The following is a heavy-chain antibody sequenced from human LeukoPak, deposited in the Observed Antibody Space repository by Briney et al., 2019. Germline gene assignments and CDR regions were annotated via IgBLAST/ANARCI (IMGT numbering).Heavy chain of an antibody. CDR3: ARDLRSAVHMDV. J-gene: IGHJ6*03. V-gene: IGHV1-18*01. D-gene: IGHD5-24*01. CDR2: ISAYNGNT. CDR1: GYTFTNYG. Sequence: ASVKVSCKASGYTFTNYGVTCVRQAPGQGLEWMGWISAYNGNTNYAQKLQGRVTMTTDTSTSTAYMELRSLRFDDTAVYYCARDLRSAVHMDVWGKGTTVTVSS.